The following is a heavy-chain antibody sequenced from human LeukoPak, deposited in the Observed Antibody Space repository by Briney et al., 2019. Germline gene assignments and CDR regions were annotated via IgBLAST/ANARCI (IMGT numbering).Heavy chain of an antibody. CDR3: GSGYDIDY. J-gene: IGHJ4*02. CDR1: GFTFSSYE. CDR2: ISRSGSTI. D-gene: IGHD2-2*01. V-gene: IGHV3-48*03. Sequence: PGGSPRLSCAASGFTFSSYEMSWVRQAPGKGLEWVSYISRSGSTIYYADSVKGRFTISRDNAKNSLYLQMSSLRAEDTAVYYCGSGYDIDYWGQGILVTVSP.